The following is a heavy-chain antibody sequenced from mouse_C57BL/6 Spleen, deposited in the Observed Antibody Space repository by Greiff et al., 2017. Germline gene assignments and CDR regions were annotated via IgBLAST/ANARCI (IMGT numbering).Heavy chain of an antibody. CDR1: GYTFTRYW. CDR2: LDPNSGGT. V-gene: IGHV1-72*01. CDR3: APYYGGGYFDY. J-gene: IGHJ2*01. Sequence: VQLQQPGAELVMPGASVKLSCKASGYTFTRYWLHWVKQRPGRGLERIGRLDPNSGGTKYNAKFKSKATLTVDKPSSTAVMQLSSLSSEDSAVYYCAPYYGGGYFDYWGQGTMLTVS. D-gene: IGHD1-1*01.